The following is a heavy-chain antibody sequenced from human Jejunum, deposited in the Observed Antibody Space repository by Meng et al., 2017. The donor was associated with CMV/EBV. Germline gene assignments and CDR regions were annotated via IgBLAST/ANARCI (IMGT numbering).Heavy chain of an antibody. CDR2: IYSTGGT. CDR3: ARASLHTHMDV. V-gene: IGHV3-53*01. D-gene: IGHD5/OR15-5a*01. CDR1: GLTVSSSY. J-gene: IGHJ6*02. Sequence: CAASGLTVSSSYLSWVRQAPGKGLEWVSVIYSTGGTYYADSVRGRFAISRDNSKNTVILQMNSLRVEDTAVYFCARASLHTHMDVWGQGTRSPSP.